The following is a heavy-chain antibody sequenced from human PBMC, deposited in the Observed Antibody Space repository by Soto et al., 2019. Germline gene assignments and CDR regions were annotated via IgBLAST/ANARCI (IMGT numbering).Heavy chain of an antibody. CDR1: GFTFSSYG. V-gene: IGHV3-33*01. CDR2: IWYDGSNK. Sequence: QVQLVESGGGVVQPGRSLRLSCEASGFTFSSYGMHWVRQAPGKGLEWVAVIWYDGSNKYYADSVKGRFTISRDNSKNTLYLQMNSLRAEDTAVYYCARDNRYYYYGMDVWGQGTTVTVSS. J-gene: IGHJ6*02. CDR3: ARDNRYYYYGMDV.